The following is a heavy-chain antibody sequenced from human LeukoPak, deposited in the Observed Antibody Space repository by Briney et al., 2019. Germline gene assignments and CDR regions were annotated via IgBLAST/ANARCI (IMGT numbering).Heavy chain of an antibody. D-gene: IGHD6-19*01. CDR1: GGSMSPYH. CDR3: ARAVSGRFDY. CDR2: IYYSGST. Sequence: SETLSLTCTVSGGSMSPYHWGWIRQSPGKGLEWTGYIYYSGSTNYNPSLNSRVTISVDTSKNQFSLRLSSVTAADTAIYYCARAVSGRFDYWGQGTLVTVSS. J-gene: IGHJ4*02. V-gene: IGHV4-59*08.